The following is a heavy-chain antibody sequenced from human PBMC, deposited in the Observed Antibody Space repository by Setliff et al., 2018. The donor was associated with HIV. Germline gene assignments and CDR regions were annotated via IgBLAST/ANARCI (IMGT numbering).Heavy chain of an antibody. D-gene: IGHD3-3*01. V-gene: IGHV3-49*04. CDR3: SRFRITIFGGPDYYMDV. J-gene: IGHJ6*03. CDR1: GFAFGDFA. Sequence: SPKISCTASGFAFGDFAMSWVRQAPGKGLEWVGLIRSKVYGETTEYAASVQGRFTISREDSKAIAYLQMNSLKAEDTAVYYCSRFRITIFGGPDYYMDVWGKGTSVTVSS. CDR2: IRSKVYGETT.